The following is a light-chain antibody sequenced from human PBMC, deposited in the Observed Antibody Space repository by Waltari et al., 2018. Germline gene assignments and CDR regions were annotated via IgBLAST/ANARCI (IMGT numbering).Light chain of an antibody. J-gene: IGLJ2*01. CDR1: SLRSYY. Sequence: SSELTQDPAVSVALGQTVRITCQGDSLRSYYASWYQQKPGQAPVLVIYGKNNRPSGIPDRFSGSSSGNTASFTITGAQAEGEADYYCNSRDSSGNHLNVVFGGGTKLTVL. V-gene: IGLV3-19*01. CDR3: NSRDSSGNHLNVV. CDR2: GKN.